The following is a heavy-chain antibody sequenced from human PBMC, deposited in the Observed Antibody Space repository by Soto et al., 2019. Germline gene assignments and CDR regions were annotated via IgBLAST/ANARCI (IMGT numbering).Heavy chain of an antibody. CDR2: ISGSGGST. CDR3: ATRRDATSYYYGMDV. Sequence: EVQLLEAGGGLVQPEGSLRLSCAASGFTFSTSAMSWVRQTPGKGREWVSVISGSGGSTYYADSVKGRFTVSRDNSMHTLFLQMNSLRAEDTALYFCATRRDATSYYYGMDVWGQGTTVTVSS. D-gene: IGHD2-2*01. V-gene: IGHV3-23*01. J-gene: IGHJ6*02. CDR1: GFTFSTSA.